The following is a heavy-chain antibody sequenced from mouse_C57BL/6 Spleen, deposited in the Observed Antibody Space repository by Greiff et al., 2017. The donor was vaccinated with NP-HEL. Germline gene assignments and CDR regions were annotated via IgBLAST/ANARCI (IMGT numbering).Heavy chain of an antibody. CDR3: ARSHYGGGGYYAMDD. V-gene: IGHV1-22*01. D-gene: IGHD1-2*01. Sequence: VQLKESGPELVKPGASVKMSCKASGYTFTDYNMHWVKQSHGKSLEWIGFINPNNGGSSSNQKFKVKATLTVNKSSSTAYLELRSLTSEDSAVYDCARSHYGGGGYYAMDDWGKGTSVTVSS. J-gene: IGHJ4*01. CDR2: INPNNGGS. CDR1: GYTFTDYN.